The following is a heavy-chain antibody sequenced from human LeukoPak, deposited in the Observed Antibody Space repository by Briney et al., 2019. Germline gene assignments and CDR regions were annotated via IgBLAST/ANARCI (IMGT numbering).Heavy chain of an antibody. Sequence: GASVKVSCKASGYMFTGYYIHWVRQAPGQGLEWMGWINPNNGGTSYAQKFQGRVTMTRDTSISTAYMELGRVTSDDTAVYYCARSSTYNFDSSGYFDYWGQGTLVTVSS. CDR2: INPNNGGT. J-gene: IGHJ4*02. CDR3: ARSSTYNFDSSGYFDY. V-gene: IGHV1-2*02. D-gene: IGHD3-22*01. CDR1: GYMFTGYY.